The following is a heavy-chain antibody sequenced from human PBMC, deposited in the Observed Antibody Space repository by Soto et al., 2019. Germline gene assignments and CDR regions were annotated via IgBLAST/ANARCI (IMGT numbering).Heavy chain of an antibody. CDR1: GYTFTSYD. CDR3: ARVALYSSGWSTNYYGMEV. V-gene: IGHV1-8*01. Sequence: ASVKVSCKASGYTFTSYDINWLRQATGQGLEWMGWMNPNSGNTGYGQKFQGRVTMTRNTSISTAYMELSSLRSEDTVVYYCARVALYSSGWSTNYYGMEVWGQGTTVTVSS. CDR2: MNPNSGNT. D-gene: IGHD6-19*01. J-gene: IGHJ6*02.